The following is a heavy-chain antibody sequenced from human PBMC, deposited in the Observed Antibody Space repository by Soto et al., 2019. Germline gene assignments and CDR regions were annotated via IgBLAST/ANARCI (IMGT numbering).Heavy chain of an antibody. CDR2: INHSGST. CDR1: GGSFSGYY. CDR3: ARGFIPYCSSTSCYDAFDI. V-gene: IGHV4-34*01. J-gene: IGHJ3*02. Sequence: QVQLQQWGAGLLKPSETLSLTCAVYGGSFSGYYWSWIRQPPGKGLEWIGEINHSGSTNYNPSLTSRVTISVDTSKNQFSLKLSSVTAADTAVYYCARGFIPYCSSTSCYDAFDIWGQGTMVTVSS. D-gene: IGHD2-2*01.